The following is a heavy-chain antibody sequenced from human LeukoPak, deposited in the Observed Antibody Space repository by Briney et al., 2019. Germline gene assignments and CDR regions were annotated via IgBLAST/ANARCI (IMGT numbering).Heavy chain of an antibody. CDR1: GFTFSSYW. D-gene: IGHD3-3*01. V-gene: IGHV3-7*01. CDR3: ARGQRGDFWSGYGYYYYYYMDV. CDR2: ITQDGSEK. J-gene: IGHJ6*03. Sequence: GGSLRLSCAASGFTFSSYWMSWVRQAPGKGLEWVANITQDGSEKYYVDSVKGRFTISIDNAKNSMYLKMNSLRAEDTTVYYCARGQRGDFWSGYGYYYYYYMDVWGKGTTVTVSS.